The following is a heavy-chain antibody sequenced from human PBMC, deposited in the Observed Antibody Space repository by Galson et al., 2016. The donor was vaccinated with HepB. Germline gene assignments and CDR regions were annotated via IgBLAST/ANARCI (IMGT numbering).Heavy chain of an antibody. J-gene: IGHJ6*02. D-gene: IGHD2-2*01. Sequence: SLRLSCAASGFTFSSYGMHWVRQAPGKGLEWVAAISYDGSNKYYADSVKGRFTISRDNSKNTLYLQMNSLRAEDTAVYYCAKDQGCSSTSCWYYYYYGMDVWGQGTTVTVSS. V-gene: IGHV3-30*18. CDR1: GFTFSSYG. CDR3: AKDQGCSSTSCWYYYYYGMDV. CDR2: ISYDGSNK.